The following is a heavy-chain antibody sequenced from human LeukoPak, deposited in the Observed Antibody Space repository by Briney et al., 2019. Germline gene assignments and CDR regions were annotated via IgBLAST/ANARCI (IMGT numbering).Heavy chain of an antibody. J-gene: IGHJ4*02. CDR1: GFSFSTYW. CDR3: ARDSGSGSYSGY. D-gene: IGHD3-10*01. CDR2: INPDGSGT. Sequence: GGTLRLSCAASGFSFSTYWMHWVRHGPGEGLGWVSRINPDGSGTSHADSGKGRFTISRDNAKNTLYLQMNSLRAEDTAVYYCARDSGSGSYSGYWGLGTLVTVSS. V-gene: IGHV3-74*01.